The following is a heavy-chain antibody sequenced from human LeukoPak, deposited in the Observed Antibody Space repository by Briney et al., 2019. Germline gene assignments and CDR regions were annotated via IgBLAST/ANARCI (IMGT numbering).Heavy chain of an antibody. V-gene: IGHV3-30*18. CDR1: GFTFSSYS. J-gene: IGHJ4*02. CDR2: ISYDGSNK. Sequence: GGSLRLSCAAPGFTFSSYSMNWVRQAPGKGLEWVAVISYDGSNKYYADSVKGRFTISRDNSKNTLYLQMNSLRAEDTAVYYCAKDLDSSGYWYYFDYWGQGTLVTVSS. CDR3: AKDLDSSGYWYYFDY. D-gene: IGHD3-22*01.